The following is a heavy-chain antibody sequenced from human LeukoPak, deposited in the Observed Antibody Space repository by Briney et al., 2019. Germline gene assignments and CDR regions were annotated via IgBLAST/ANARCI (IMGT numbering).Heavy chain of an antibody. CDR3: ARDTYVVPAASSLRWFDP. J-gene: IGHJ5*02. Sequence: PPETLSLTCTVSGGSISSYYWSWIRQPAGKGLEWIGRIYTSGSTNYNPSLKSRVTMSVDTSKNQSSLKLSSVTAADTAVYYCARDTYVVPAASSLRWFDPWGQGTLVTVSS. CDR2: IYTSGST. V-gene: IGHV4-4*07. CDR1: GGSISSYY. D-gene: IGHD2-2*01.